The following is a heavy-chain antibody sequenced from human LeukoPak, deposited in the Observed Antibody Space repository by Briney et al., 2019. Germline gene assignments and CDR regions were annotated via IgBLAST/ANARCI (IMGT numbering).Heavy chain of an antibody. CDR3: AREVIVVVPAAIWNWFDP. CDR2: ISSSSSYI. CDR1: GFTFSSYS. D-gene: IGHD2-2*01. Sequence: GGSLRLSCAASGFTFSSYSMNWVRQAPGKGLEWVSSISSSSSYIYYADSVKGRFTISRDNAKNSLYLQMNSLRAEDTAVYYCAREVIVVVPAAIWNWFDPWGQGTLVTVSS. V-gene: IGHV3-21*01. J-gene: IGHJ5*02.